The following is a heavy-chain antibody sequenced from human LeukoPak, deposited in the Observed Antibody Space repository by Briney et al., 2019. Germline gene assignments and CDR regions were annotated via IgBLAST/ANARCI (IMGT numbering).Heavy chain of an antibody. Sequence: GGSLRLSCAASGFTFSTYGMHWVRQAPGKGLEWVAFTRYDGTNKYYADSVKGRFTISRDNSKNTLYLQMNSLRAEDTAVYYCAKDGYCSTTSCYRAYNWFDPWGQGTLVTVSS. J-gene: IGHJ5*02. CDR3: AKDGYCSTTSCYRAYNWFDP. CDR2: TRYDGTNK. V-gene: IGHV3-30*02. CDR1: GFTFSTYG. D-gene: IGHD2-2*03.